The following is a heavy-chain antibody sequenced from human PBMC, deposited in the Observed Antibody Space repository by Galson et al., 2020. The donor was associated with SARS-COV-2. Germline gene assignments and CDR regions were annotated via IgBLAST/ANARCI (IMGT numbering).Heavy chain of an antibody. V-gene: IGHV3-15*01. J-gene: IGHJ4*02. CDR1: GFSITNAW. Sequence: GESLKISCAAPGFSITNAWMTWVRQAPGKGLEWVGRIKGKNEGGTTDYAAPVKGRFTLSRDDSKNTLYLQMNSLKTEDTAVYFCRASFFGSGDDFWGQGTLVTVSS. CDR2: IKGKNEGGTT. CDR3: RASFFGSGDDF. D-gene: IGHD2-15*01.